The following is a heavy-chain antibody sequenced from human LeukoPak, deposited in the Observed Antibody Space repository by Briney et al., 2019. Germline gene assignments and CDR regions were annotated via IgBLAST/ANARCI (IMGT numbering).Heavy chain of an antibody. D-gene: IGHD6-13*01. CDR1: GFIFNNYA. CDR3: AKDFSSRIPGYFGMDV. J-gene: IGHJ6*02. Sequence: GGSLRLSCAGSGFIFNNYAMHWVRQAPGKGLEWVSGISWNSGSIGYADSVKGRFTISRDNAKNSLYLQMNSLRAEDTALYYCAKDFSSRIPGYFGMDVWGQGTTVTVSS. V-gene: IGHV3-9*01. CDR2: ISWNSGSI.